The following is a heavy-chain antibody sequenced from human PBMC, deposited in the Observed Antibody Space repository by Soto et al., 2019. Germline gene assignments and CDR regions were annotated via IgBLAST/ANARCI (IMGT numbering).Heavy chain of an antibody. CDR2: IRAYNGNT. CDR1: GYTFTSYG. D-gene: IGHD3-10*01. J-gene: IGHJ5*02. V-gene: IGHV1-18*01. CDR3: ARGFLFVVRGGHNWFDP. Sequence: QVQLVQSGAEVKKPGASVKVSCKASGYTFTSYGISWVRQAPGKGLEWMGWIRAYNGNTNYAQKLQGRVTMTTDTPTSPASMELRRLTSDDTAVYYCARGFLFVVRGGHNWFDPWGQGTLVTVSS.